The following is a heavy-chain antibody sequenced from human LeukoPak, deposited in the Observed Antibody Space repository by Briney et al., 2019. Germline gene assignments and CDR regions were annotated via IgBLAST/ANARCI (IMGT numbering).Heavy chain of an antibody. CDR2: IIPIFGTA. Sequence: SVKVSCKASGGTFSSYAISWVRQAPGQGLEWMGGIIPIFGTANYAQKFQGRVTITTDESTSTAYMELSSLRSEDTAVYYCARDSPLYYDSSGYYYPYYYYYYMDVWGKGTTVTVSS. J-gene: IGHJ6*03. D-gene: IGHD3-22*01. CDR1: GGTFSSYA. CDR3: ARDSPLYYDSSGYYYPYYYYYYMDV. V-gene: IGHV1-69*05.